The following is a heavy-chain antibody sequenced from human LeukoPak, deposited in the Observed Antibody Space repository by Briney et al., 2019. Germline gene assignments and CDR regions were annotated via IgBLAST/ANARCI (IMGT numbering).Heavy chain of an antibody. J-gene: IGHJ5*01. CDR1: GYTFSSLP. D-gene: IGHD1-14*01. CDR2: INTNTGNP. V-gene: IGHV7-4-1*02. Sequence: RASVKVSCKASGYTFSSLPMNWVRQAPGQGLEWMGWINTNTGNPTYAQGFTGRFVFSLDTSVSTAYLQINNLKAEDTAVYYCARDAPGKYFVWFDSWGQGTQVTVSS. CDR3: ARDAPGKYFVWFDS.